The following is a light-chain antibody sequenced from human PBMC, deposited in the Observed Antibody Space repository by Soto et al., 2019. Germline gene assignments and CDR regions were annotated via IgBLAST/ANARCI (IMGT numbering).Light chain of an antibody. CDR3: QTWGTGVAV. CDR1: SGHSNYA. V-gene: IGLV4-69*01. Sequence: QPVLTQSPSASASLGASVKLTCTLSSGHSNYAIAWHQQLPEKGPRYLMKVNSDGSHNKGDGIPDRFSGSSSGAERYLTISSLQSEDEADYYCQTWGTGVAVFGGGTQLTVL. J-gene: IGLJ7*01. CDR2: VNSDGSH.